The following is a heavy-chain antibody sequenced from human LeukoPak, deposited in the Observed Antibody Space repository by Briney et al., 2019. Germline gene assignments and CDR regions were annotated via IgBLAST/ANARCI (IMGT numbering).Heavy chain of an antibody. V-gene: IGHV4-4*07. Sequence: SETLSLTCTVSGGSISSYYWSWIRQPAGKGLEWIGRIYTSGSTNYNPSLKSRVTMSVDTSKNQFTLRLNSVTAADTAVYYCARGRYGWLPFDYWGQGTLVTVSS. J-gene: IGHJ4*02. CDR1: GGSISSYY. CDR3: ARGRYGWLPFDY. CDR2: IYTSGST. D-gene: IGHD3-16*01.